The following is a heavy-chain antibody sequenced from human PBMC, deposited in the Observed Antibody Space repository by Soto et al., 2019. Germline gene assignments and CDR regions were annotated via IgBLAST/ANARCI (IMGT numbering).Heavy chain of an antibody. CDR2: ISSSGSTI. J-gene: IGHJ4*02. D-gene: IGHD3-10*01. Sequence: QVQLVESGGGLVKPGGSLRLSCAASGFTFSDYYMSWIRQAPGKGLEWVSYISSSGSTIYYADSVKGRFTISRDNAKNSRYLQMNSLRAEDTAVYSCASHYSALRRPVFAYWGQGTLVTVSS. CDR3: ASHYSALRRPVFAY. CDR1: GFTFSDYY. V-gene: IGHV3-11*01.